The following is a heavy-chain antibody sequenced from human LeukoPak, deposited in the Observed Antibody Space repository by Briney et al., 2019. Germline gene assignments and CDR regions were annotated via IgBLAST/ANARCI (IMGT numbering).Heavy chain of an antibody. D-gene: IGHD2-15*01. Sequence: PGGSLRLSCAASGFNFSNYWMHWVRQAPGKGLEWVSRINIAGSVTTYADSVKGRFTISRDNAKKMLYLQMNSLRAEDTAVYYCARDMVDWGQGTPVTVSS. V-gene: IGHV3-74*01. CDR3: ARDMVD. CDR1: GFNFSNYW. CDR2: INIAGSVT. J-gene: IGHJ4*02.